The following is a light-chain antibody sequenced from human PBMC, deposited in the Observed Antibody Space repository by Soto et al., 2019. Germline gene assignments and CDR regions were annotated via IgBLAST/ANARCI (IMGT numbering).Light chain of an antibody. V-gene: IGKV3-20*01. CDR3: QQYGSSPLT. Sequence: EIVLTRSPGTLSLSLGERATLSCRASQSVSSDYVAWYRQKPGQVPTVLIYRASTRATGIPDRFSGSGSGTDFTLTISRVEPEDFAVYYCQQYGSSPLTFGGGTKVDIK. CDR1: QSVSSDY. J-gene: IGKJ4*01. CDR2: RAS.